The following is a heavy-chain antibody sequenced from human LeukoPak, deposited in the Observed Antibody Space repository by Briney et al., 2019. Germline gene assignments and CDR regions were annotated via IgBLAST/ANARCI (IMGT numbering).Heavy chain of an antibody. D-gene: IGHD2-8*02. CDR2: IHFSGGT. V-gene: IGHV4-59*11. CDR3: ARESCTAGGCYFDY. CDR1: GASISSHY. Sequence: SETLSLTCTVSGASISSHYWSWIRQPPGKGLEWIGHIHFSGGTNYKSSLKSRVTISADTSKNQFSLRLTSVTVADPAVYYCARESCTAGGCYFDYWGQGTLVTVSS. J-gene: IGHJ4*02.